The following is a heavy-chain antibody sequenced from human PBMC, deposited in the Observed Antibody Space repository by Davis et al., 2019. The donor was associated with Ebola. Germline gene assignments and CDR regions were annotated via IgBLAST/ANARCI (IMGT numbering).Heavy chain of an antibody. CDR3: ARDYVDGYKSGNFDY. CDR1: GFTFSAYT. V-gene: IGHV3-48*02. D-gene: IGHD5-24*01. CDR2: ISSSSRTI. Sequence: GESLKISCAASGFTFSAYTMDWVRQAPGKGLEWVGYISSSSRTIYYADSVKGRFTISRDNAKNSMYLQMNSLRDEDTAVYYCARDYVDGYKSGNFDYWGQGTLVTVSS. J-gene: IGHJ4*02.